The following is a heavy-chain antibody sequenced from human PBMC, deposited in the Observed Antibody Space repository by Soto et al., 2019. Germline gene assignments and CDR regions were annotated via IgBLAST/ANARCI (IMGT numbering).Heavy chain of an antibody. D-gene: IGHD6-13*01. CDR1: GYDFTAYD. CDR2: MNPINGAT. CDR3: GRGPSPRAPAGGTPYYYAMDV. V-gene: IGHV1-8*02. Sequence: QVQLVQSGAEVKQSGASVKVSCKTSGYDFTAYDINWVRQASGQGLEWMGWMNPINGATGSARRFQGRVYTTRNTATGTAYLELTSLRSDDSAVYYCGRGPSPRAPAGGTPYYYAMDVWGQGTTVTVSS. J-gene: IGHJ6*02.